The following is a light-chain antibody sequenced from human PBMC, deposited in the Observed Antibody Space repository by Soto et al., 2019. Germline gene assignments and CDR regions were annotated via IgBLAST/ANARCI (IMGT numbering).Light chain of an antibody. CDR1: SSAVGGYNY. CDR2: EVS. CDR3: SSFTSSSTQV. J-gene: IGLJ1*01. V-gene: IGLV2-14*01. Sequence: QSALTQPASVSGSPGQSITISCTGTSSAVGGYNYVSWYQQHPGKVPKLMIYEVSNRPSGVVNRFSGSKSGNTASLTISGLQAEDEADYYCSSFTSSSTQVFGTGTKLTVL.